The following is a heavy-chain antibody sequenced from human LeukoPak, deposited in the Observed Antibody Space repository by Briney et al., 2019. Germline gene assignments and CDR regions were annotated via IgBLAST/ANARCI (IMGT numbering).Heavy chain of an antibody. V-gene: IGHV4-39*01. CDR3: ARLIRYDILTGYAPWYFDY. D-gene: IGHD3-9*01. CDR1: GGSISSSYY. CDR2: IYYSGST. J-gene: IGHJ4*02. Sequence: SETLSLTCTVSGGSISSSYYWGWIRQPPGKGLEWIGSIYYSGSTDDNPSLKSRVTISVDTSRNQFSLTVSSVTAADTAVYYCARLIRYDILTGYAPWYFDYWGQGILVTVSS.